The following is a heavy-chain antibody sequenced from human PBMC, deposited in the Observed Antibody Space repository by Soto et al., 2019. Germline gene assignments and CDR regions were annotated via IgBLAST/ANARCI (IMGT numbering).Heavy chain of an antibody. CDR3: ARCMRGSSSSPYYYYYGMDV. Sequence: PSETPSLTCAVYGGSFSGYYWSWIRQPPGKGLEWIGEINHSGSTNYNPSLKSRVTISVDTSKNQFSLKLSSVTGADTAVYYCARCMRGSSSSPYYYYYGMDVWGQGTTVTVSS. CDR1: GGSFSGYY. CDR2: INHSGST. V-gene: IGHV4-34*01. J-gene: IGHJ6*02. D-gene: IGHD6-6*01.